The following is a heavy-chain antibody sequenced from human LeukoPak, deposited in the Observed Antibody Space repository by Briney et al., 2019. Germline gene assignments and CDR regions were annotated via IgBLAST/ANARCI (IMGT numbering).Heavy chain of an antibody. CDR1: GDSISSGDYY. CDR3: ARGPYSYDSSGAFDI. CDR2: ISSSGST. D-gene: IGHD3-22*01. V-gene: IGHV4-61*02. Sequence: SQTLSLTCTVSGDSISSGDYYWSWIWQPAGKGLEWIVRISSSGSTNYNPSLKSRVTISVDTSKNQFSLKLSSVTAADTAVYFCARGPYSYDSSGAFDIWGQGTMVTVSS. J-gene: IGHJ3*02.